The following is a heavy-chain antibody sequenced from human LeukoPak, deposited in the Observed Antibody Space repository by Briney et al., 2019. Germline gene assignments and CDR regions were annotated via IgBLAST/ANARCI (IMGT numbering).Heavy chain of an antibody. Sequence: PSETLSLTCTVSGGSSSSYFWTWIRQPPGKGLEWIGYIYYTGSTNYNPSLKSRVTISLDTPKNQFSLRLTSATAADTAVYYCARGIGGGSRVDYWGQGTLVTVSS. V-gene: IGHV4-59*01. CDR1: GGSSSSYF. CDR2: IYYTGST. D-gene: IGHD1-26*01. J-gene: IGHJ4*02. CDR3: ARGIGGGSRVDY.